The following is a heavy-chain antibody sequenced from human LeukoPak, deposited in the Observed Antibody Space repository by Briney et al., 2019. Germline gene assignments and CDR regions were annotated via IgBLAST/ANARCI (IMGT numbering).Heavy chain of an antibody. CDR3: ARDGSSSSGGKYFQH. CDR1: GGTFSSYA. J-gene: IGHJ1*01. D-gene: IGHD6-6*01. Sequence: SVKVSCKASGGTFSSYAISWVRQAPGQGLEWMGGIIPIFGTANYAQKFQGRVTITTDESTSTAYMELSSLRSEDTAVYYCARDGSSSSGGKYFQHWGQGTLVTISS. CDR2: IIPIFGTA. V-gene: IGHV1-69*05.